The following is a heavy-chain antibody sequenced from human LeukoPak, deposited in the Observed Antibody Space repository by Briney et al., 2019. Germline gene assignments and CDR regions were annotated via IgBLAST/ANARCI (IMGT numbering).Heavy chain of an antibody. V-gene: IGHV1-2*02. CDR2: INPNSGGT. D-gene: IGHD2-2*01. CDR1: GYTFTGYY. CDR3: ARDLYQLDIVVVPAAIDY. J-gene: IGHJ4*02. Sequence: GASVKVSCKASGYTFTGYYMHWVRQAPGQGLEWMGWINPNSGGTNYAQKFQGRVTMTRDTSISTAYMELSRLRSDDTAVYYCARDLYQLDIVVVPAAIDYWGQGTLVTVSS.